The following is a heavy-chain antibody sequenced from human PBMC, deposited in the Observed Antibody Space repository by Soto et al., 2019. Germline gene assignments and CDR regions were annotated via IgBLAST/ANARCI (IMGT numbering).Heavy chain of an antibody. CDR2: ISYDGSNK. V-gene: IGHV3-30-3*01. J-gene: IGHJ3*02. D-gene: IGHD2-15*01. CDR1: GFTFSSYA. Sequence: QVQLVESGGGVVQPGRSLRLSCAASGFTFSSYAMHWVRQSPGKGLEWVAVISYDGSNKYYADSVKGRFTISRDNSKNTLYLQMNSLRAEDKAVYYCARARGCSGDSCYKRAFDIWGQGTMVTVSS. CDR3: ARARGCSGDSCYKRAFDI.